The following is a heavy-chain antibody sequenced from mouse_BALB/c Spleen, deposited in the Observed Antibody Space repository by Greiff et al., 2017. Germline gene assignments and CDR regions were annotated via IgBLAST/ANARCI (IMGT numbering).Heavy chain of an antibody. D-gene: IGHD2-4*01. CDR3: ARPMITKGPMDY. J-gene: IGHJ4*01. Sequence: HVQLQQSGAELARPGASVKMSCKASGYTFTSYTMHWVKQRPGQGLEWIGYINPSSGYTNYNQKFKDKATLTADKSSSTAYMQLSSLTSEDSAVYYCARPMITKGPMDYWGQGTSVTVSS. CDR1: GYTFTSYT. V-gene: IGHV1-4*01. CDR2: INPSSGYT.